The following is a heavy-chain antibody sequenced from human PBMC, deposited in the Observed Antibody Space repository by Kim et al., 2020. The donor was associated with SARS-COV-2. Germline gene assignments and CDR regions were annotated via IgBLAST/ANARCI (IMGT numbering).Heavy chain of an antibody. D-gene: IGHD2-15*01. Sequence: GGSLRLSCAASGFRFSAHYMSWIRQAPGKGLEWISYISHGADLTNYADSVRGRFTIYRDDAMNSLFLQMNDLRADDTAIYYCTNIRFGQSDYWGQGSLVT. V-gene: IGHV3-11*03. J-gene: IGHJ4*02. CDR1: GFRFSAHY. CDR3: TNIRFGQSDY. CDR2: ISHGADLT.